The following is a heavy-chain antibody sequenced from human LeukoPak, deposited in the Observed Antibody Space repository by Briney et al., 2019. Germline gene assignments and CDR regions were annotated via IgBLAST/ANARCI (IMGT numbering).Heavy chain of an antibody. J-gene: IGHJ3*02. CDR3: ARGHYDFWSGYRPDAFDI. CDR2: IYYSGST. CDR1: GGSISSGDYY. Sequence: SQTLSLTCTVSGGSISSGDYYWSWIRQPPGKGLEWIGYIYYSGSTYYNPSLKSRVTISVDTSKNQFSLKLSSVTAADTAVYYCARGHYDFWSGYRPDAFDIWGQGTMVTVSS. D-gene: IGHD3-3*01. V-gene: IGHV4-30-4*08.